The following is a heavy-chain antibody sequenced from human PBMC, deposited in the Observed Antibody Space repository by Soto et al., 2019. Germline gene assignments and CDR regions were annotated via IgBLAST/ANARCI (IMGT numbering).Heavy chain of an antibody. CDR2: ISSSSSYI. J-gene: IGHJ3*02. CDR1: GFTFSSYS. Sequence: GGSLRLSCAASGFTFSSYSMNWVRQAPGKGLEWVSSISSSSSYIYYADSVKGRFTISRDNAKNSLYLQMNSLRAEDTAVYYCARAPAEGYCSGGSCYRALGAFDIWGQGTMVTVSS. V-gene: IGHV3-21*01. D-gene: IGHD2-15*01. CDR3: ARAPAEGYCSGGSCYRALGAFDI.